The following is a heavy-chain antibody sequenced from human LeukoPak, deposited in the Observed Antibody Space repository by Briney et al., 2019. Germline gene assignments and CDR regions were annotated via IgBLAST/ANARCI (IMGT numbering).Heavy chain of an antibody. V-gene: IGHV3-53*01. CDR3: ARRFDH. Sequence: GGSLRLSCAASGFTVSSNYMSWVRQAPGKGLEWVSIIYSAGATYYADSVKGRFTISRDTAKNSLYLQMNSLRAEDTAVYYCARRFDHWGQGTLVTVSS. J-gene: IGHJ4*02. CDR2: IYSAGAT. CDR1: GFTVSSNY.